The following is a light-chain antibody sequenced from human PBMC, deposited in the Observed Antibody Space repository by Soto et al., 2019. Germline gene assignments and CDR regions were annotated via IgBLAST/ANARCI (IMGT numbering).Light chain of an antibody. J-gene: IGKJ4*01. Sequence: EIMLTQSPGTLSLSSGDRATLSCRASQSVAGSSLAWYQQKPAQAPRLLIYGASNRATGIPARFSGSGSGTDFSLIINGLEPEDFAVYFCQQYGSSHLTFGGGTKVDIK. CDR2: GAS. CDR3: QQYGSSHLT. V-gene: IGKV3-20*01. CDR1: QSVAGSS.